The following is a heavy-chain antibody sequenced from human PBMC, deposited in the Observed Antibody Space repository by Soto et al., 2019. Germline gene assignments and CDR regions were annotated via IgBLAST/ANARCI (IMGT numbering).Heavy chain of an antibody. V-gene: IGHV4-30-2*01. CDR3: VRGPSTPPGTHWFDP. CDR2: IYHSGST. Sequence: QLQLQESGSGLVKPSQTLSLTCAVSGGSISSGGYSWSWIRQPPGKGLEWIGYIYHSGSTYYNPSLKSRVTISVDRSKNQFSLKLSSVTAADTAVYYCVRGPSTPPGTHWFDPWGQGTLVTVSS. J-gene: IGHJ5*02. D-gene: IGHD2-2*01. CDR1: GGSISSGGYS.